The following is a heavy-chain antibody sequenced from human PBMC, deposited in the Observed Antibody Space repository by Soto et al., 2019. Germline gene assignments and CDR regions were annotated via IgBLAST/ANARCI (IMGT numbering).Heavy chain of an antibody. CDR1: GFTFSSYS. J-gene: IGHJ6*02. CDR3: ARDPVNHPPVLDV. CDR2: ISSSSSYI. V-gene: IGHV3-21*01. Sequence: EVQLVESGGGLVKPGGSLRLSCAASGFTFSSYSVHWVRQAPGKGLEWVSSISSSSSYIFYADSVKGRFTISRDNAKNSLYLQRNSLRAEDTALYYCARDPVNHPPVLDVWGQGTTVTVSS. D-gene: IGHD3-16*02.